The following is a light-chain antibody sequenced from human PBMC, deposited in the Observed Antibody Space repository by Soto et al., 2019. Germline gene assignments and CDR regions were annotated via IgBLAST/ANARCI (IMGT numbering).Light chain of an antibody. V-gene: IGKV1-12*01. CDR3: QQANSFPLT. J-gene: IGKJ4*01. CDR1: QSISGW. Sequence: IQVTQSPSSLSASVGDRVTITCRASQSISGWLAWYQQKPGKAPELLIHTASSLHNGVPSRFSGSGSGTDFTLTISSLQPEDFATYYCQQANSFPLTFGGGTKVDIK. CDR2: TAS.